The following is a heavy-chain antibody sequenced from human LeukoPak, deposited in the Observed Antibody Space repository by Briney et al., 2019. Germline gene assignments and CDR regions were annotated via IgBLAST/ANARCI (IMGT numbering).Heavy chain of an antibody. CDR3: AREGGQWLVSDY. CDR1: GFTFRSYW. D-gene: IGHD6-19*01. J-gene: IGHJ4*02. CDR2: ISGSGGST. V-gene: IGHV3-23*01. Sequence: PGGSLRLSCAASGFTFRSYWMSWVRQAPGKGLEWVSAISGSGGSTYYADSVKGRFTISRDNSKNTLYLQMNSLRAEDTAVYYCAREGGQWLVSDYWGQGTLVTVSS.